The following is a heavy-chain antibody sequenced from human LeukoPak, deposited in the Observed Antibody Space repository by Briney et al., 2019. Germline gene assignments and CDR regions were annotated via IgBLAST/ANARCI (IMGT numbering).Heavy chain of an antibody. CDR3: ARGDGNYYYYYYMDV. Sequence: ASVKVSCKASGGTFSSYAISWVRQAPGQGLEWMGGIIPNFGTANYAQKFQGRVTITADESTSTAYMELSSLRSEDTAVYYCARGDGNYYYYYYMDVWGKGTTVTISS. V-gene: IGHV1-69*01. CDR1: GGTFSSYA. CDR2: IIPNFGTA. D-gene: IGHD1-1*01. J-gene: IGHJ6*03.